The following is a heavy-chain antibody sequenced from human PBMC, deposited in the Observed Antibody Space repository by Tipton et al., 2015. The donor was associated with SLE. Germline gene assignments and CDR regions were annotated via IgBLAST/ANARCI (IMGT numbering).Heavy chain of an antibody. CDR2: INHSGST. CDR3: ARVIVPAAYDY. Sequence: GLVKPSETLSLTCAVYGGSFSGYYWSWIRQPPGKGPEWIGEINHSGSTNYNPSLKSRVTISVDTSKNQFSLKLSSVTAADTAVYYCARVIVPAAYDYWGQGTLVTVSS. D-gene: IGHD2-2*01. J-gene: IGHJ4*02. V-gene: IGHV4-34*01. CDR1: GGSFSGYY.